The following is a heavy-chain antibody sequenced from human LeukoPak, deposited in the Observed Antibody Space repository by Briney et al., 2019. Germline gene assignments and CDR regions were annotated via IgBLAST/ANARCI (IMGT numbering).Heavy chain of an antibody. CDR3: ARVDPVGSPTFDY. Sequence: SETLSLTCTVSGGSISSYYWSWIRQPPGKGLGWIGYIYYSGSTNYNPSLKSRVTISVDTSKNQFSLKLSSVTAADTAVYYCARVDPVGSPTFDYWGQGTLVTVSS. J-gene: IGHJ4*02. CDR2: IYYSGST. CDR1: GGSISSYY. V-gene: IGHV4-59*01. D-gene: IGHD1-26*01.